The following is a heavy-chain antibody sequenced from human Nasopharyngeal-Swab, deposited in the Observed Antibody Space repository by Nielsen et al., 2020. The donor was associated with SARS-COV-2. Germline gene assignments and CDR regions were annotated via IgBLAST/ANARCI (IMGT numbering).Heavy chain of an antibody. V-gene: IGHV3-11*05. CDR3: ARDRLEWLLSYYYYGMDV. Sequence: GGSLRPSCPAPGSTFSDYYMSWIRQAPGKGLEWVSYISSSSRYTNYADSVKGRFTISRDNAKNALYLQMNSLRAEDTAVYYCARDRLEWLLSYYYYGMDVWGQGTTVTVSS. J-gene: IGHJ6*02. CDR2: ISSSSRYT. D-gene: IGHD3-3*01. CDR1: GSTFSDYY.